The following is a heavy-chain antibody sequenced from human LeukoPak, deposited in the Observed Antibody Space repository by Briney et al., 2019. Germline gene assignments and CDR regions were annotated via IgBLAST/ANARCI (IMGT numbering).Heavy chain of an antibody. J-gene: IGHJ6*03. CDR2: MNPNSGNT. Sequence: ASVKVSCKPSGYTFTRYYMHWVRQAPGQGLEWMGWMNPNSGNTGYAQKFQGRVTITRNTSISTADMELSSLRSEDTAVYYCARVEEGYGSGRRENYYYYYMDVGGKGTTVTISS. V-gene: IGHV1-8*03. CDR3: ARVEEGYGSGRRENYYYYYMDV. D-gene: IGHD3-10*01. CDR1: GYTFTRYY.